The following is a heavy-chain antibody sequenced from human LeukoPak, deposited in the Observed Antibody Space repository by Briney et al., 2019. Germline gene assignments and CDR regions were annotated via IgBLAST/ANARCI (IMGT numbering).Heavy chain of an antibody. CDR1: GGTFSSYA. D-gene: IGHD6-6*01. CDR2: IIPIFGTA. J-gene: IGHJ4*02. Sequence: SVKVSCKASGGTFSSYAISWVRQAPGQGLEWMGGIIPIFGTANYAQKFQGRVTITADESTSTAYMELSSLRSEDTAVYYCARTITSSSDFDYWGQGTLVTVSS. CDR3: ARTITSSSDFDY. V-gene: IGHV1-69*13.